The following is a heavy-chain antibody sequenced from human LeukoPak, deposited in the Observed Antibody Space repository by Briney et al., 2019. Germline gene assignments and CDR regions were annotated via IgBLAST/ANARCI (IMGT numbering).Heavy chain of an antibody. V-gene: IGHV4-59*01. J-gene: IGHJ4*02. CDR1: GGSITSYY. CDR3: ARVRGSYYADY. CDR2: IYYSGST. D-gene: IGHD1-26*01. Sequence: SETLSLTCTVSGGSITSYYWNWIRQPPGKGLEWLGYIYYSGSTNYNPSLKSRVTISVDTSKNQFSLKLNSVTAADTAVYYCARVRGSYYADYWGQGTLVTVSS.